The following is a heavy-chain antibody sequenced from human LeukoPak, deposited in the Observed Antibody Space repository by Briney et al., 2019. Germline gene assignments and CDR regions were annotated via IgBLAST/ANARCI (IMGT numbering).Heavy chain of an antibody. J-gene: IGHJ4*02. CDR3: ARRPTPPWYYYDSSGYQQLDY. CDR1: GFTFSSYW. D-gene: IGHD3-22*01. V-gene: IGHV3-7*01. CDR2: IKQDGSEK. Sequence: GGSLRLSCAASGFTFSSYWMSWVRQAPGKGLEWVANIKQDGSEKYYVDSVKGRFTISRDNAKNSLYLQMNSLRAEDTAVYYCARRPTPPWYYYDSSGYQQLDYWGQGTLVTVSS.